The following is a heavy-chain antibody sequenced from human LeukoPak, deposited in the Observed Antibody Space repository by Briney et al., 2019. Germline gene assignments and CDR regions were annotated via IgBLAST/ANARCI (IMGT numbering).Heavy chain of an antibody. D-gene: IGHD3-22*01. CDR1: GFTIISYA. Sequence: GGSLRLSCVASGFTIISYAMSWVRQAPGKGLEWVSAVSGTADNTYYAESVRGRFTISRDNSKNTLYLQMNSLRAEDAAVYFCAKATYYYDSYGYNGVFDYWGQGTLVTLSS. CDR2: VSGTADNT. CDR3: AKATYYYDSYGYNGVFDY. J-gene: IGHJ4*02. V-gene: IGHV3-23*01.